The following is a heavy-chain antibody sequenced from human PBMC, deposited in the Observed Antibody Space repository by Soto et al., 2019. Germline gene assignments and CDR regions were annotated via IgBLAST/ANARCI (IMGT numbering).Heavy chain of an antibody. Sequence: QVQLQESGPGLVKPSETLSLTCTVSGGSVSSGSYYWSWIRQPPGKELEWIGYIYYSGSTNYNPSLKSRVTISVDTSKNQFSLKLSSVTAADTAVYYCARETSRWLQGDYWGQGTLVTVSS. CDR1: GGSVSSGSYY. CDR2: IYYSGST. CDR3: ARETSRWLQGDY. V-gene: IGHV4-61*01. J-gene: IGHJ4*02. D-gene: IGHD5-12*01.